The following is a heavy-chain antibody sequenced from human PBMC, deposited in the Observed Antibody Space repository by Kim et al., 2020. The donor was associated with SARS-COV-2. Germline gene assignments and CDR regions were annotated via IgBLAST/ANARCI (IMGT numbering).Heavy chain of an antibody. Sequence: SPSFQGNVTISADKSISTAYLQWSSLKASDTAMYYCAREGESSGWLLFDSWGQGTLVTVSS. J-gene: IGHJ4*02. V-gene: IGHV5-10-1*01. D-gene: IGHD6-19*01. CDR3: AREGESSGWLLFDS.